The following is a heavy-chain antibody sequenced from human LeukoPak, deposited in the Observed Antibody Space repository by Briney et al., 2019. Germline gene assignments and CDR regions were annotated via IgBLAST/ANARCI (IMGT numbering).Heavy chain of an antibody. CDR3: AKGWIVGATDDAFDI. CDR2: ISYDGSSK. J-gene: IGHJ3*02. D-gene: IGHD1-26*01. V-gene: IGHV3-30*18. Sequence: GGSLRLSCAASGFTFSSYGMHWVRQAPGKGLEWVAVISYDGSSKYYADSVKGRFTISRDNSKNTLYLQMNSLRAEDTAVYYCAKGWIVGATDDAFDIWGQGTMVTVSS. CDR1: GFTFSSYG.